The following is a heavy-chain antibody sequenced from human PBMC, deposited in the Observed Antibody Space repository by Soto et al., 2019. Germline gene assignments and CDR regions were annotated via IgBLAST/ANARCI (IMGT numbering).Heavy chain of an antibody. V-gene: IGHV3-30*18. CDR3: AKLCRSLGFGSMRYFDSSDSDWYLDL. J-gene: IGHJ2*01. D-gene: IGHD3-22*01. CDR1: GFTLRNHG. Sequence: QVQLVESGGGVVQPGRSLRLSCAVSGFTLRNHGMHWVRQSPGKGLEWVAVVSFDGRDEYYANSVKGRFTVSRDNSRNTVYLQMNSLKDEDRAVYYCAKLCRSLGFGSMRYFDSSDSDWYLDLWGRGTLVTVSS. CDR2: VSFDGRDE.